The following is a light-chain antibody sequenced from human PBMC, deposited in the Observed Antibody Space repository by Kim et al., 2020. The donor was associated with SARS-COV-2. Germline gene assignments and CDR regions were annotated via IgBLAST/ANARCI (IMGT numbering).Light chain of an antibody. Sequence: QLVLTQSPSASASLGASVKLTCTLSSGHSTYAIAWHQQQPEKGPRNLMKLNSDGTHSKGDGIPDRFSGSSSGAERYLIISNLQSEDEADYSCQTWGTGIVVFGGGTQLTVL. J-gene: IGLJ2*01. CDR3: QTWGTGIVV. V-gene: IGLV4-69*01. CDR1: SGHSTYA. CDR2: LNSDGTH.